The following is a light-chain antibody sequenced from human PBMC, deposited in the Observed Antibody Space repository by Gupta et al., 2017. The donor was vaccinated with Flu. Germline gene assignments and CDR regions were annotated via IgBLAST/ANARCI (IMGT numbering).Light chain of an antibody. CDR2: DAS. CDR1: QSVSTY. J-gene: IGKJ2*01. Sequence: EIVLTQSPATLSLSPGERATLFCRASQSVSTYLAWYQHKPGQAPRLLIYDASNRDTGIPARFRGSGSGKYLALTSSSREQEDFAVYYYQKRSNWPPSTFGQGTRLEIK. V-gene: IGKV3-11*01. CDR3: QKRSNWPPST.